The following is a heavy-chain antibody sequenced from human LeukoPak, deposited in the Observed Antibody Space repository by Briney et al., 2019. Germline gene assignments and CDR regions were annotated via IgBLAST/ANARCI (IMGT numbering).Heavy chain of an antibody. CDR1: GFTFSSYS. Sequence: PGGSLRLSCAASGFTFSSYSMNWVRQAPGKGLEWVSSISSSSSYIYYADSVKGRFTISRDNAKNSLYLQMNSLRAEDTAVYYCAIAGYYDSSGYQPWGQGTLVTVSS. D-gene: IGHD3-22*01. J-gene: IGHJ4*02. CDR3: AIAGYYDSSGYQP. V-gene: IGHV3-21*01. CDR2: ISSSSSYI.